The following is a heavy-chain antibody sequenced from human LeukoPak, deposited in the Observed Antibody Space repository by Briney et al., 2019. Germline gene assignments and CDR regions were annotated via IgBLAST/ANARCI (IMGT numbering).Heavy chain of an antibody. CDR3: ARVGGERYFDWLLRNYYYYYMDV. CDR1: GFTFSGSA. V-gene: IGHV3-73*01. J-gene: IGHJ6*03. D-gene: IGHD3-9*01. Sequence: GGSLRLSCAASGFTFSGSAMHWVRQASGKGLEWVGRIRSKANSYATAYAASVKGRFTISRDDSKNMAYLQMNSLKTEDTAVYYCARVGGERYFDWLLRNYYYYYMDVWGKGTTVTISS. CDR2: IRSKANSYAT.